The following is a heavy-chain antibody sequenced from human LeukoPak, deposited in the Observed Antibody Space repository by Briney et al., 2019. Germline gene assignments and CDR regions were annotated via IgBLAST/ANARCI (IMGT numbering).Heavy chain of an antibody. CDR2: ISSSSTYI. CDR1: GVSFSSYY. J-gene: IGHJ4*02. V-gene: IGHV3-21*01. CDR3: VRENHGSFDY. Sequence: GGSLGLSCAASGVSFSSYYVNWVRQAPGKGLEWVSCISSSSTYIYYADSVRGRFAISRDNAKNSLYLQMNSLRAEDTAVYYCVRENHGSFDYWGQGSLVTVSS. D-gene: IGHD1-14*01.